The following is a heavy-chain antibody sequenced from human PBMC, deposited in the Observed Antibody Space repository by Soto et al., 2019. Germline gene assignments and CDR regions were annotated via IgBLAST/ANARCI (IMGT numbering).Heavy chain of an antibody. V-gene: IGHV3-74*01. J-gene: IGHJ3*02. CDR1: GFTFSTYW. CDR3: ATGPSPAFDI. CDR2: IISDESTT. Sequence: GESLKISCVASGFTFSTYWMHWVRQAPGKGLVWVSRIISDESTTIYADFVKGRFTISRDNAKNTLYLQMNSLSAEDTAMYYCATGPSPAFDIWGLGTMVTVSS.